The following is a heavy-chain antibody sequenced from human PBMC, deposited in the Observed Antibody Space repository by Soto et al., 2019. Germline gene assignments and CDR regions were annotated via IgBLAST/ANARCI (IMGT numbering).Heavy chain of an antibody. J-gene: IGHJ1*01. CDR1: GGSISSGADY. CDR3: AIYDSSGSRGFEH. CDR2: IYYSGST. V-gene: IGHV4-31*03. Sequence: QVQLQESGPGLVKPSQTLSLTCTVSGGSISSGADYWSWIRQHPGKGLEWIGYIYYSGSTYYSPALKSRVTISGDTYTNQFSLKLSSVTAADTAVYYCAIYDSSGSRGFEHWGQGTLVTVSS. D-gene: IGHD3-22*01.